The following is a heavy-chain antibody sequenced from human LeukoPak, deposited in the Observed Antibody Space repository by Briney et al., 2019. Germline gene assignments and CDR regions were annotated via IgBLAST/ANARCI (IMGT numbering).Heavy chain of an antibody. CDR2: ISGSVTST. CDR3: AKECDYGNTSHMPCY. Sequence: GGSLRLSCAASGFTFSSYAMSWVRQAPGKGLEWVSAISGSVTSTYYADSVKGRFTISRDNSKNTLYLQMNSLRAEDTAVYYCAKECDYGNTSHMPCYWGQGTLVTVSS. D-gene: IGHD4-17*01. J-gene: IGHJ4*02. V-gene: IGHV3-23*01. CDR1: GFTFSSYA.